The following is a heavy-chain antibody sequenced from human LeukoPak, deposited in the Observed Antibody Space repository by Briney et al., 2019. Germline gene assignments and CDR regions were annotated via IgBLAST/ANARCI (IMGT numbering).Heavy chain of an antibody. D-gene: IGHD3-22*01. CDR3: ARGYYYDSSGHDPNFDY. CDR2: ISSSGSTI. J-gene: IGHJ4*02. V-gene: IGHV3-48*03. Sequence: GGSLRLSCAASGFTFSSYEMNWVRQAPGKGLEWVSYISSSGSTIYYADSVKGRFTISRDNAKNSLYLQMNSLRAEDTAVYYCARGYYYDSSGHDPNFDYWGQGTLVTASS. CDR1: GFTFSSYE.